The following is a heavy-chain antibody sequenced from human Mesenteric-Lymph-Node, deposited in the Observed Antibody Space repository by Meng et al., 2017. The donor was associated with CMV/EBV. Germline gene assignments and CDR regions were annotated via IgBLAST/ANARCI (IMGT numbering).Heavy chain of an antibody. Sequence: GESLKISCAASGFSFSNYGMHWVRQAPGKGLEWVTFIHYDGSNRYYADSVKGRFTVSRDNSKNTLYLQMNSLRAEDTAVYYCARDAVLATERYYYYYGMDVWGQGTTVTVSS. D-gene: IGHD5-12*01. J-gene: IGHJ6*02. V-gene: IGHV3-30*02. CDR2: IHYDGSNR. CDR1: GFSFSNYG. CDR3: ARDAVLATERYYYYYGMDV.